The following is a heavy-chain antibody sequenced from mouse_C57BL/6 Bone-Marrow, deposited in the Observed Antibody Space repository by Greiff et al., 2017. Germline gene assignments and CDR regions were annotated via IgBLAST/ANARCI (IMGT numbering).Heavy chain of an antibody. Sequence: EVKLMESGAELVRPGASVKLSCTASGFNIKDDYMHWVKQRPEQGLEWIGWIDPENGDTEYASKFQGKATITADTSSNTAYLQLSSLTSEDTAVYYCTQRTYGNYEYFDVWGTGTTVTVSS. D-gene: IGHD2-1*01. CDR3: TQRTYGNYEYFDV. V-gene: IGHV14-4*01. CDR1: GFNIKDDY. CDR2: IDPENGDT. J-gene: IGHJ1*03.